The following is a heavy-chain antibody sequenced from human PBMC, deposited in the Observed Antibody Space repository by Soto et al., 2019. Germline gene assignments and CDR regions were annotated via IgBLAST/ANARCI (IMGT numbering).Heavy chain of an antibody. CDR3: ARHDWSRFYGMDV. CDR1: GHSISSSSYY. D-gene: IGHD2-2*01. V-gene: IGHV4-39*01. J-gene: IGHJ6*02. CDR2: LHSSGTT. Sequence: SETLSLTCTVSGHSISSSSYYWGWFRQSPGKGLEWIGSLHSSGTTYYNPSLKSRVTTFVDTSRNQFSLRADSVTAADTAVYYCARHDWSRFYGMDVWGQGTTVTVSS.